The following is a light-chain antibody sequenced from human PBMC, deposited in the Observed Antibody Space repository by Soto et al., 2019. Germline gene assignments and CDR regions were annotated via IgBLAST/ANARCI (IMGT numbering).Light chain of an antibody. CDR1: QSIRSW. V-gene: IGKV1-5*01. J-gene: IGKJ4*01. Sequence: DIQITHSPSILSASVGDRVTITCRSSQSIRSWLAWYQQKPGKAPKLLIYDAYSLESGVPSRFSGRRSGTDFTLTISSLQPEDFATYYCQQSYSTPPLTFGGGTKVDIK. CDR3: QQSYSTPPLT. CDR2: DAY.